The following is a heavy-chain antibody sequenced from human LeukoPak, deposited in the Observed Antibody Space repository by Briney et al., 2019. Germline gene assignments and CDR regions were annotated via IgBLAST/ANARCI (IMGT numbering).Heavy chain of an antibody. D-gene: IGHD4-17*01. Sequence: GGSLRLSCAASGFTFSSCAMHWVRQAPGKGLEWVAVISYDGNNKYYADSVKGRLIISRDNSKNTLYLQMKSLRAEDTAVYYCAKDRDYGDYDFDHWGQGTLVTVSS. CDR1: GFTFSSCA. V-gene: IGHV3-30*04. CDR3: AKDRDYGDYDFDH. CDR2: ISYDGNNK. J-gene: IGHJ4*02.